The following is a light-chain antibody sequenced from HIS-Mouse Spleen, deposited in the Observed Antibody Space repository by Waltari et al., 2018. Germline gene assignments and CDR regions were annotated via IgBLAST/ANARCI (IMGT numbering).Light chain of an antibody. J-gene: IGKJ1*01. V-gene: IGKV1-5*03. CDR2: KAS. Sequence: DIQMTQSPSTLSASVGDRVTITCRASQSISSLLAWYQQKPGKAPKVLIYKASSLESGVPSRFSGSGSGTEFTLTISSLQPDDFATYYCQQYNSYSRTFGQGTKVEIK. CDR3: QQYNSYSRT. CDR1: QSISSL.